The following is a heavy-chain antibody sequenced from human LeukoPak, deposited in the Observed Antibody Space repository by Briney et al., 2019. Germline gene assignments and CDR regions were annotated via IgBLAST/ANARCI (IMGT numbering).Heavy chain of an antibody. V-gene: IGHV1-18*01. CDR2: ISAYNDNT. J-gene: IGHJ4*02. D-gene: IGHD5-18*01. CDR3: ARDDSYGSFDY. CDR1: GYTFTSYA. Sequence: ASVKVSCKASGYTFTSYAMHWVRQAPGQGLEWMGWISAYNDNTNYAQKLQGRVTMTTDTSTSTAYMELSRLRSDDTAVYYCARDDSYGSFDYWGQGTLVTVSS.